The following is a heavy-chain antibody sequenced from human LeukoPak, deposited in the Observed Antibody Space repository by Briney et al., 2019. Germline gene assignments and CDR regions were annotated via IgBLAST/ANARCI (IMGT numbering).Heavy chain of an antibody. Sequence: SETLSLTCTVSGGSISSYYWSWIRQPAGKGLEWIGRIYTSGSTNYNPYLKSRVTMSVDTSKNQFSLKLSSVTAADTAVYYCAREEDIVFYGYYYYYMDVWGKGTTVTVSS. D-gene: IGHD2-15*01. J-gene: IGHJ6*03. CDR1: GGSISSYY. CDR3: AREEDIVFYGYYYYYMDV. V-gene: IGHV4-4*07. CDR2: IYTSGST.